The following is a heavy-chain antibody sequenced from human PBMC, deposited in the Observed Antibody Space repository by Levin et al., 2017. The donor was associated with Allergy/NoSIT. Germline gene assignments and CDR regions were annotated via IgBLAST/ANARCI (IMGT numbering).Heavy chain of an antibody. CDR1: GYSFTNNW. CDR3: ATTSAAGALYYFDH. D-gene: IGHD6-13*01. J-gene: IGHJ4*02. Sequence: PGESLKISCKGSGYSFTNNWIGWVRQMPGKGLEWMGIIFPGDSDTRYSPSFQGRVTISVDKSVSTAYLPWTSLEASDTAIYYCATTSAAGALYYFDHWGQGTLVTVSS. CDR2: IFPGDSDT. V-gene: IGHV5-51*01.